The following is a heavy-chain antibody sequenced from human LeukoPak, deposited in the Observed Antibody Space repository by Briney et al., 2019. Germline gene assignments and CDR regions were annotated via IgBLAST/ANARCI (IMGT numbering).Heavy chain of an antibody. CDR3: ARVYTTAIPSPYYYYYMDV. Sequence: PGGSLRLSCAVSGFTFSSYWMHWVRQAPGKGLVWVSRINSDGSSTSYADSVKGRFTISRDNAKNTLYLQMNSLRAEDTAVYYCARVYTTAIPSPYYYYYMDVWGKGTTVTVSS. D-gene: IGHD2-21*02. CDR2: INSDGSST. V-gene: IGHV3-74*01. CDR1: GFTFSSYW. J-gene: IGHJ6*03.